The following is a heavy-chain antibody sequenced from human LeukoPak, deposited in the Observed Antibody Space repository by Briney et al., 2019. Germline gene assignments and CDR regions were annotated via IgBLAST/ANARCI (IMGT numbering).Heavy chain of an antibody. J-gene: IGHJ4*02. D-gene: IGHD4-11*01. V-gene: IGHV3-7*01. CDR3: ASEDHSNYNY. Sequence: GGFLRLSCAASGFSFSSYWMAWLRQAPGKGPEWVASIKQDGGEEFYVDSVKGRFTISKDNAKNSLYLQMNSLRAEDTAVYYCASEDHSNYNYWGQGTLVTVSS. CDR1: GFSFSSYW. CDR2: IKQDGGEE.